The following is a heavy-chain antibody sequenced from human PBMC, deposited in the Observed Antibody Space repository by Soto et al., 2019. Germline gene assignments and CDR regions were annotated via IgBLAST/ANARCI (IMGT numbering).Heavy chain of an antibody. CDR3: ARTVIGGFDY. CDR2: IYYSGST. D-gene: IGHD3-16*02. J-gene: IGHJ4*02. CDR1: GGSISSDY. Sequence: SETLSLTCTVSGGSISSDYWSWIRQPPGKGLEWIAYIYYSGSTNYNPSLKSRVAISGDTSMNQFSLKLSSVTAADTAVYYCARTVIGGFDYWGQGTLVTVSS. V-gene: IGHV4-59*01.